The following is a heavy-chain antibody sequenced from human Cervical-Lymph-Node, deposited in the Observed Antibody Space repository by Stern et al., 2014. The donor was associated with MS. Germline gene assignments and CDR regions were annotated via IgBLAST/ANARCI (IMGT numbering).Heavy chain of an antibody. CDR3: ARHSSSSSLYYYYGMDV. V-gene: IGHV4-59*01. D-gene: IGHD6-6*01. CDR1: GGSISSYY. J-gene: IGHJ6*02. Sequence: VQLVESGPGLVKPSETLSLTCTVSGGSISSYYWSWIRQPPGKGLEWIGYIYYSGSTNYNPSLKSRVTISVDTSKNQFSLKLSSVTAADTAVYYCARHSSSSSLYYYYGMDVWGQGTTVTVSS. CDR2: IYYSGST.